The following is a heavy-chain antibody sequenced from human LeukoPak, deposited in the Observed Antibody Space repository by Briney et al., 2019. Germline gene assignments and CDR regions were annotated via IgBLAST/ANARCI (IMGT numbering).Heavy chain of an antibody. V-gene: IGHV3-15*01. CDR2: FKSKTDGGTT. CDR3: TTERRFGECFDY. J-gene: IGHJ4*02. CDR1: AFTFSNYA. Sequence: GGSLRLSCAASAFTFSNYAMRWVRQAPGKGLEWVGRFKSKTDGGTTDYAAPVKGRFTISRDDSKNTLHLQMNNLKTEDTGVYYCTTERRFGECFDYWGQGTLVTVSS. D-gene: IGHD3-10*01.